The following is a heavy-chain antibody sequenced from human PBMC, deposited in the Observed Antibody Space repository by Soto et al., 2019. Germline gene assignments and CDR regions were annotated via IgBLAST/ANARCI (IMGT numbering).Heavy chain of an antibody. J-gene: IGHJ3*02. Sequence: ASVKVSCKASGYTFTSYDINWVRQATGQGLEWMGWMNPNSGNTGYAQKFQGRVTMTRDTSISTAYMELSSLRSDDTAVYYCARALAIYYATIDAFDIWGQGTMVTVSS. CDR3: ARALAIYYATIDAFDI. D-gene: IGHD3-10*01. V-gene: IGHV1-8*01. CDR1: GYTFTSYD. CDR2: MNPNSGNT.